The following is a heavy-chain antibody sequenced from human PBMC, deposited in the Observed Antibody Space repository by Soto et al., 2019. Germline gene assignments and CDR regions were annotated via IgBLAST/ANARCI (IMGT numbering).Heavy chain of an antibody. CDR3: ARTDGSDYSGSYFDY. CDR1: GFTFSSYA. V-gene: IGHV3-30-3*01. Sequence: QVQLVESGGGVVQPGRSLRLSCAASGFTFSSYAMHWVRQAPGKGLEWVAIISYDGSNKYYADSVKGRFTISRESSKTTPFLQMNSLRAEDTAVYHYARTDGSDYSGSYFDYWGQGTLVTVSS. CDR2: ISYDGSNK. D-gene: IGHD3-22*01. J-gene: IGHJ4*02.